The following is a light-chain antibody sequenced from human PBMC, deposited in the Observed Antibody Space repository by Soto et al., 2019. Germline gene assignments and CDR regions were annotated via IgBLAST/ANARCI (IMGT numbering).Light chain of an antibody. Sequence: QAVVTQPPSMSGAPGQRVTISCTGSSSNIGAGFDVHWYQQLPGTAPKLLIYDNTNRPSGVPDRFSASKSGTSASLAITGLQAEDEADYYCQSYDSSLSGPVVFGGGTKVTVL. J-gene: IGLJ2*01. CDR2: DNT. CDR3: QSYDSSLSGPVV. CDR1: SSNIGAGFD. V-gene: IGLV1-40*01.